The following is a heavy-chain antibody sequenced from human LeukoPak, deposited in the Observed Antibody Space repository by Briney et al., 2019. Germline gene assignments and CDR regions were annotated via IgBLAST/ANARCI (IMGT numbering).Heavy chain of an antibody. V-gene: IGHV3-23*01. CDR3: AREFIVVVPAANHWFDP. D-gene: IGHD2-2*01. Sequence: PGGSLRLSCAASGFTFSSYAMSWVRQAPGKGLEWVSAISGSGGSTYYADSVKGRFTISRDNSKNTLYLQMNSLRAEDTAVYYCAREFIVVVPAANHWFDPWGQGTLVTVSS. CDR1: GFTFSSYA. J-gene: IGHJ5*02. CDR2: ISGSGGST.